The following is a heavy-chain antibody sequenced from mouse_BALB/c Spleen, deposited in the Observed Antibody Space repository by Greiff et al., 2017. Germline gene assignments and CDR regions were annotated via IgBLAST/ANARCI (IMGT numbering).Heavy chain of an antibody. V-gene: IGHV1-80*01. J-gene: IGHJ3*01. Sequence: VQLQQSGAELVRPGSSVKISCKASGYAFSSYWMNWVKQRPGQGLEWIGQIYPGDGDTNYNGKFKGKATLTADKSSSTAYMQLSSLTPEDSAVYFCARGNPLAYWGQGTLVTVSA. CDR1: GYAFSSYW. CDR2: IYPGDGDT. CDR3: ARGNPLAY.